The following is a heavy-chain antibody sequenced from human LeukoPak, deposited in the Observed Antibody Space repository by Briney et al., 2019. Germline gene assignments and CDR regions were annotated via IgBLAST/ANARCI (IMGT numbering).Heavy chain of an antibody. D-gene: IGHD3-16*01. J-gene: IGHJ4*02. CDR3: ASYTFGGGHYFDY. V-gene: IGHV4-30-2*01. CDR1: GGSISSGGYS. CDR2: IYHSGST. Sequence: SETLSLTCAVSGGSISSGGYSWSWIRQPPGKGLEWIGYIYHSGSTYYNPSLKSRVTISVDRSKNQFSLKLSSVTAADTAVYYCASYTFGGGHYFDYWGQGTLVTVSS.